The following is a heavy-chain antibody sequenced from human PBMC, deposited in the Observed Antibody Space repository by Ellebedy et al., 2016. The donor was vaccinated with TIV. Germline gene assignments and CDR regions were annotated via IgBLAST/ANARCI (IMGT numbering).Heavy chain of an antibody. J-gene: IGHJ3*02. CDR3: ARRQLDPRSPWFGAFDI. V-gene: IGHV5-51*01. Sequence: GGSLRLXCRGSGYTFSSYWIGWVRQMPGQGLEWMWIIYPGDSDTRYSPSFQGQVTISADKSTSTAYLQWRSLKASDTAMYYCARRQLDPRSPWFGAFDIWGQGTMVTVSS. CDR1: GYTFSSYW. D-gene: IGHD3-10*01. CDR2: IYPGDSDT.